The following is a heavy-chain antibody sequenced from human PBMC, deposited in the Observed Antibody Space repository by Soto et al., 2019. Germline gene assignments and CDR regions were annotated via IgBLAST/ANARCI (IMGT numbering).Heavy chain of an antibody. Sequence: EVQLVESGGGLVQPGGSLRLSCAASGFTFSSYSMNWVRQAPGKGLEWVSYISSSSSTIYYADSVKGRFTISRDNAKNSLYLQMNSLRDEDTAVYYCARDATEYQLLSVCYFDYWGQGTLVTVSS. J-gene: IGHJ4*02. CDR3: ARDATEYQLLSVCYFDY. V-gene: IGHV3-48*02. D-gene: IGHD2-2*01. CDR1: GFTFSSYS. CDR2: ISSSSSTI.